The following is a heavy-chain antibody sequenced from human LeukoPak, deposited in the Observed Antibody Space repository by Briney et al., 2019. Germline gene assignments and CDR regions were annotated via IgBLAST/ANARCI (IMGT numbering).Heavy chain of an antibody. CDR2: IHHSGMT. J-gene: IGHJ4*02. CDR3: VRYTAATWGYSFDY. D-gene: IGHD6-25*01. Sequence: PSETLSLTCAVSGYSISSGYYWSWIWQPPGKGLEWIATIHHSGMTYYNPSLKSRVTISVDTSKNQFSLKLSSVTAADTAVHYCVRYTAATWGYSFDYWGQGALVTVSS. CDR1: GYSISSGYY. V-gene: IGHV4-38-2*01.